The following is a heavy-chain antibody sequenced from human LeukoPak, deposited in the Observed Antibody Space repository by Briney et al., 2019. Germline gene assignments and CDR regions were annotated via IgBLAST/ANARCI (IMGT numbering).Heavy chain of an antibody. J-gene: IGHJ4*02. V-gene: IGHV1-46*01. CDR2: INPSGGST. D-gene: IGHD6-19*01. CDR1: GYTFTSYY. CDR3: ARDLNSNSGWLYYFDY. Sequence: ASVKVSCKASGYTFTSYYMHWVRQAPGQGLEWMGIINPSGGSTSYAQKFQGRVTMTRDTSTSTVYMELSSLRSEDTAVYYCARDLNSNSGWLYYFDYWGQGTLVTVSS.